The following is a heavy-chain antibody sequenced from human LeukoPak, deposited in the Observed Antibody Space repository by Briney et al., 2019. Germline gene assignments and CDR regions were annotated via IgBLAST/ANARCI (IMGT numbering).Heavy chain of an antibody. CDR1: GFTFDDYA. Sequence: GGSLRLSCAASGFTFDDYAMHWVRQAPGKGLEWVSGISWNSGSIGYADSVKGRFTISRDNAKNSLYLQMNSLRAEDMALYYCAKDILDGYNIRFAFDIWGQGTMVTVSS. D-gene: IGHD5-24*01. CDR3: AKDILDGYNIRFAFDI. V-gene: IGHV3-9*03. CDR2: ISWNSGSI. J-gene: IGHJ3*02.